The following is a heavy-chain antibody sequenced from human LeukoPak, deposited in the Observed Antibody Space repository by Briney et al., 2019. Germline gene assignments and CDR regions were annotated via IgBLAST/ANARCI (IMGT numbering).Heavy chain of an antibody. V-gene: IGHV1-69*13. CDR3: ARLAIAVAGTRNYYYYGMDV. D-gene: IGHD6-19*01. J-gene: IGHJ6*02. Sequence: SVKVSCKASGGTFSSYAISWVRQAPGQGLEWMGGIIPIFSTANYAQKFQGRVTITADESTSTAYMELSSLRSEDTAVYYCARLAIAVAGTRNYYYYGMDVWGQGTTVTVSS. CDR1: GGTFSSYA. CDR2: IIPIFSTA.